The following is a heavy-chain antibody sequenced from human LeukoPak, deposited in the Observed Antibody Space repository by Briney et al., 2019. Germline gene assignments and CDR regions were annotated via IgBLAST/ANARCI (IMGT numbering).Heavy chain of an antibody. Sequence: SETLSLTCTVSGGSISSGGYYWSWIRQHPGKGLEWIGYIYYSGSTYYNPSLKSRVTISVDTPKNQFSLKLSSVAAADTAVYYCARGVVVAGLRYYFDSWGQGSLVSVSS. J-gene: IGHJ4*02. D-gene: IGHD6-19*01. V-gene: IGHV4-31*03. CDR3: ARGVVVAGLRYYFDS. CDR2: IYYSGST. CDR1: GGSISSGGYY.